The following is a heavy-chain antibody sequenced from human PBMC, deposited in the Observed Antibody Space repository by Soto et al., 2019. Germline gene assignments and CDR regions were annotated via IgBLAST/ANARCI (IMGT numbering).Heavy chain of an antibody. Sequence: SGPTLVNPTQTLTLTCTVSGFSLTTRGMTLGWIRQPPGKAPEWLALSTQYSPSLQSRLTFTEDTSKNQVVLTMTNMDPVDTATYYCTRTMILGGGPCFDFWGQGNLVTVSS. V-gene: IGHV2-5*01. J-gene: IGHJ4*02. CDR2: ST. D-gene: IGHD3-22*01. CDR3: TRTMILGGGPCFDF. CDR1: GFSLTTRGMT.